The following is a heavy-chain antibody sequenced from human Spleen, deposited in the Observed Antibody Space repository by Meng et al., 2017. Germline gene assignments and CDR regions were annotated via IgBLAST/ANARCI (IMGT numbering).Heavy chain of an antibody. CDR2: INSDGSDT. D-gene: IGHD3-16*01. J-gene: IGHJ4*02. CDR1: GFTLSSYW. Sequence: GESLKISCAASGFTLSSYWMHWVRQAPGRGLVWVSRINSDGSDTSYADSVKGRFTISRDNSKNTVFLQINSLRVEDTAVYYCARSPIDKYDLSALPLDYWGQGTLVTVSS. CDR3: ARSPIDKYDLSALPLDY. V-gene: IGHV3-74*01.